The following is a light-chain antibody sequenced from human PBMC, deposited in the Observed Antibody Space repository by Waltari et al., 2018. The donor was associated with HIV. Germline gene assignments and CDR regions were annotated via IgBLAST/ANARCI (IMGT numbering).Light chain of an antibody. V-gene: IGLV2-11*01. CDR3: CSYAGTYTYV. CDR2: WVF. CDR1: ASDIGYFDY. J-gene: IGLJ1*01. Sequence: QSALTQSRSVSGYPGQSVPISCTGTASDIGYFDYVSLYQQSPGKAPKVLIYWVFQWPSGVPDRFPASTSGITASLTISGLQDEDEADYYCCSYAGTYTYVFGSGTTVTVL.